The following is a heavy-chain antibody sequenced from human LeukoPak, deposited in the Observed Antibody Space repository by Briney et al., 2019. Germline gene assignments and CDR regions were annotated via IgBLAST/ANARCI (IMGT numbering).Heavy chain of an antibody. D-gene: IGHD3-22*01. Sequence: SETLSLTCTVSGGSISSSSYYWGWIRQPPGKGLEWIGSIYHSGSTNYNPSLKSRVTISVDKSKNQFSLKLSSVTAADTAVYYCARSYYDSSGYFRWGQGTLVTVSS. CDR1: GGSISSSSYY. CDR3: ARSYYDSSGYFR. CDR2: IYHSGST. V-gene: IGHV4-39*07. J-gene: IGHJ4*02.